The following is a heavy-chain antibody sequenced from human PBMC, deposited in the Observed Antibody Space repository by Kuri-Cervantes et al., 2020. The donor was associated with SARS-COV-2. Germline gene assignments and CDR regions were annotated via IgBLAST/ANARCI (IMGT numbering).Heavy chain of an antibody. D-gene: IGHD3-9*01. V-gene: IGHV4-59*04. CDR3: ARRSYYDFFTGYYIPFYMDV. Sequence: SETLSLTCTVSGGSISSYYWSWIRQPPGKGLGWIGYIYHSGSTYYNPSLKSRVTISVDRSKNQFSLKLTSVTAADTAVYYCARRSYYDFFTGYYIPFYMDVWGKGTTVTVSS. CDR1: GGSISSYY. CDR2: IYHSGST. J-gene: IGHJ6*03.